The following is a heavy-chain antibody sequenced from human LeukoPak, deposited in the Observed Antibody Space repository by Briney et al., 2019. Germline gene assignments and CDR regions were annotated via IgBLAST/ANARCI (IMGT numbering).Heavy chain of an antibody. V-gene: IGHV4-59*01. CDR2: IYYSGST. Sequence: SETLSLTCTVSGGSSSSNYWSWIRQPPGKGLEWIGYIYYSGSTNYNPSLKSRVTISVDTSKYQFSLRLSSVTAADTAVYYCARVIRAGGAFDIWGQGTMVTVSS. CDR3: ARVIRAGGAFDI. D-gene: IGHD2-8*02. CDR1: GGSSSSNY. J-gene: IGHJ3*02.